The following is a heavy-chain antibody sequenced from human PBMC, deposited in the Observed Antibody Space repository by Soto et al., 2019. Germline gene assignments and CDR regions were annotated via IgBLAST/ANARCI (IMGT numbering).Heavy chain of an antibody. CDR2: ISSSGSSI. V-gene: IGHV3-11*01. CDR1: GFTFSDYY. J-gene: IGHJ4*02. Sequence: QVQLVESGGGLVQPGGSLRLSCAASGFTFSDYYMSWIRQAPGKGLEWVSYISSSGSSIYYADSVKGRFTISRDNAKNSLYRQMNSLTGEDTAVSYCAGELKYFDYWGQGTLVTVSS. CDR3: AGELKYFDY.